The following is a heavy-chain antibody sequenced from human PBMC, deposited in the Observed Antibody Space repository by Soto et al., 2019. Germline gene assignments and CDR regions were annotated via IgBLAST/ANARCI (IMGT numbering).Heavy chain of an antibody. Sequence: LRLSCAASGFTFSSYEMNWVRQAPGKGLEWVSYISSSGSTIYYADSVKGRFTISRDNAKNSLYLQMNSLRAEDTAVYYCARVSSGWYGWFDPWGQGTLVTVSS. V-gene: IGHV3-48*03. CDR1: GFTFSSYE. CDR3: ARVSSGWYGWFDP. J-gene: IGHJ5*02. CDR2: ISSSGSTI. D-gene: IGHD6-19*01.